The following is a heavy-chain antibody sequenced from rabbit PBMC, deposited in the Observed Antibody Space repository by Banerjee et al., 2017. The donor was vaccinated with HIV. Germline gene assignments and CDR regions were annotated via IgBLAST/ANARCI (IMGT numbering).Heavy chain of an antibody. CDR1: GFDFSSYA. CDR3: ARDANYAGYGYINL. J-gene: IGHJ4*01. CDR2: ITYRGSA. D-gene: IGHD6-1*01. V-gene: IGHV1S29*01. Sequence: QEQLKESGGGLVQPGGSLKLSCKASGFDFSSYAITWVRQAPGKGLEYIGYITYRGSAYYASWVNGRFTISRENTQNTLYLQLNSLTAADTATYFCARDANYAGYGYINLWGQGTLVTVS.